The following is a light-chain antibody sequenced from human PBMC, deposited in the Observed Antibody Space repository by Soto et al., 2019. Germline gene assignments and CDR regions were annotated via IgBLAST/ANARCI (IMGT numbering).Light chain of an antibody. CDR3: TSYTSSSTLV. Sequence: QSVLTQHASVSGSPGQSITISCTGTSSDVGGYNYVSWYQQHPGKAPKLMIYEVSNRPSGVSNRFSGSTSGNTASLTISGLQAEDEADYYCTSYTSSSTLVFGTGTKVTVL. CDR1: SSDVGGYNY. CDR2: EVS. J-gene: IGLJ1*01. V-gene: IGLV2-14*01.